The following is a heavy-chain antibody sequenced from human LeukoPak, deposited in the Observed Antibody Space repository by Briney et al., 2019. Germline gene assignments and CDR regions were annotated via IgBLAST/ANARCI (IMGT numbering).Heavy chain of an antibody. D-gene: IGHD2-15*01. J-gene: IGHJ3*02. CDR1: GGSISSYY. CDR2: IYYSGST. V-gene: IGHV4-59*08. CDR3: ARHSGGSYVFAFDI. Sequence: PSETLSLTCTVSGGSISSYYWSWIRQPPGKGLEWIGYIYYSGSTNYNPSLKSRVTISVDTSKNQFSLKLSSVTAADTAVYYCARHSGGSYVFAFDIWGQGTMFTVSS.